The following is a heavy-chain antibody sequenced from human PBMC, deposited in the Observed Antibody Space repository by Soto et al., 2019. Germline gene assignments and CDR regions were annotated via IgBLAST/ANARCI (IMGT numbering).Heavy chain of an antibody. CDR2: IKDDGSQT. D-gene: IGHD6-19*01. V-gene: IGHV3-7*01. J-gene: IGHJ4*02. CDR3: ATAVRGSAGSY. CDR1: GFTFSGYW. Sequence: EVKLEESGGGLVQPGGSLRLSCAVSGFTFSGYWMRWVRQSPGRGLEGVANIKDDGSQTYYVGSVRGRFTISRDNGQNSLYLHMNSLRVEDTAVYYGATAVRGSAGSYWGQGTLVTVSS.